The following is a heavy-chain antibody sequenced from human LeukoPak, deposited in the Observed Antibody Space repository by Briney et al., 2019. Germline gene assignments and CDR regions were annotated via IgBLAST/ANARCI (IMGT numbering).Heavy chain of an antibody. V-gene: IGHV1-69*13. J-gene: IGHJ6*03. CDR1: GGTFSSYA. D-gene: IGHD3-3*01. CDR3: ARSVRFLEWWYYMDV. CDR2: IILIFGTA. Sequence: SVKVSCKASGGTFSSYAISWVRQAPGQGLEWMGGIILIFGTANYAQKFQGRVTITADESTSTAYMELSSLRSEDTAVYYCARSVRFLEWWYYMDVWGKGTTVTVSS.